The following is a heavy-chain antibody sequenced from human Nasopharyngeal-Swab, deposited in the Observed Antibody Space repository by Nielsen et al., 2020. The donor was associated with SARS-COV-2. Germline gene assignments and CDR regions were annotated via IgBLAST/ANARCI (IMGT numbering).Heavy chain of an antibody. D-gene: IGHD1-14*01. CDR2: IYYSGST. V-gene: IGHV4-39*07. CDR3: AREGAGSETIYYYYYMDV. Sequence: GKGLEGIGSIYYSGSTYYNPSLKSRVTISVDTSKNQFSLKLSSVTAADTAVYYCAREGAGSETIYYYYYMDVWGKGTTVTVSS. J-gene: IGHJ6*03.